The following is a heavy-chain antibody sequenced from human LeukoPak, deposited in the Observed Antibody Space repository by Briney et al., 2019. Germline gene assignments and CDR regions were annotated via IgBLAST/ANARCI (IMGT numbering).Heavy chain of an antibody. D-gene: IGHD5-18*01. J-gene: IGHJ4*02. CDR1: GFTFSSHG. Sequence: GGSLRLSCAASGFTFSSHGMHWVRQAPGKGLEWVAVIWYDGSNKYYADSVKGRFTISRDNSKNTLYLQMNSLRAEDTAVYYCARSHTAMALDYWGQGTLVTVSS. CDR3: ARSHTAMALDY. CDR2: IWYDGSNK. V-gene: IGHV3-33*08.